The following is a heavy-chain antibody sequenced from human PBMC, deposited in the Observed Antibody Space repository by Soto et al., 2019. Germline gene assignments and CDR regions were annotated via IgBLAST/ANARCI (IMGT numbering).Heavy chain of an antibody. CDR1: GYTFTSYG. CDR3: ARDSAHYYDSSGYLCC. D-gene: IGHD3-22*01. CDR2: ISAYNGNT. Sequence: ASVKVSCKASGYTFTSYGISWVRQAPGQGLEWMGWISAYNGNTNYARKLQGRVTMTTDTSTSTAYMELRSLRSDDTAVYYCARDSAHYYDSSGYLCCWGQGTLVTVSS. V-gene: IGHV1-18*01. J-gene: IGHJ4*02.